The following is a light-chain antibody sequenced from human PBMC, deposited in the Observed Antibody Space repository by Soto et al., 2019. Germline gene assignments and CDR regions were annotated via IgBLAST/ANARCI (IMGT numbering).Light chain of an antibody. CDR1: QSVSSN. J-gene: IGKJ4*01. CDR3: QQYNNWPLT. CDR2: GAS. Sequence: EIVMTQSPATLSVSPGERVTLSCRARQSVSSNLAWYQQKPGRAPRLLIYGASTRATGIPARFSGSGSGTEFTLTISILQSEDFAVYYCQQYNNWPLTFGGGTKVEIK. V-gene: IGKV3-15*01.